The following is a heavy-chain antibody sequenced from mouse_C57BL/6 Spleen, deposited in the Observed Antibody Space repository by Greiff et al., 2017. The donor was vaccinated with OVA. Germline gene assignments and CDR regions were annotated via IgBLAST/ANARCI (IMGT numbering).Heavy chain of an antibody. D-gene: IGHD3-2*02. CDR3: ARRSGYEGAWFAY. V-gene: IGHV1-61*01. CDR1: GYTFTSYW. J-gene: IGHJ3*01. Sequence: VQLQQSGAELVRPGSSVKLSCKASGYTFTSYWMDWVKQRPGQGLEWIGNIYPSDSETHYNQKFKDKATLTVDKSSSTAYMQLSSLTSEDSAVYYCARRSGYEGAWFAYWGQGTLVTVSA. CDR2: IYPSDSET.